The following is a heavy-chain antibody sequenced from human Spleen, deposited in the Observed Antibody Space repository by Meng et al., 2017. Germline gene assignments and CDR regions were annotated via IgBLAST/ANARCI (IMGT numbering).Heavy chain of an antibody. D-gene: IGHD5-12*01. CDR3: ARERSAWSGYHDY. V-gene: IGHV3-11*01. J-gene: IGHJ4*02. CDR2: ISGSGRTI. Sequence: GESLKISCAASGFTFSDYYISWIRLAPGKGLEWVSYISGSGRTIYYADSVKGRFTISRDNAKNSVYLQMNSLRVEDTAVYYCARERSAWSGYHDYWGQGTLVTVSS. CDR1: GFTFSDYY.